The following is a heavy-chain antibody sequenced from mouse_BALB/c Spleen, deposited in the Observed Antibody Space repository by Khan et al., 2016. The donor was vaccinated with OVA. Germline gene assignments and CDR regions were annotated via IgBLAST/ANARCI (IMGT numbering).Heavy chain of an antibody. Sequence: EVQLQQSGAELVRSGASVKLSCTASGFNIKDYYINWVRQRPEQGLEWIGWIDPESGDTEYASKFQDTATITADTFSNTAYLQLRRLTSEEPAVYYCNYDYYGSVDYWGQGTTLTVSS. J-gene: IGHJ2*01. D-gene: IGHD1-2*01. CDR2: IDPESGDT. CDR1: GFNIKDYY. V-gene: IGHV14-4*02. CDR3: NYDYYGSVDY.